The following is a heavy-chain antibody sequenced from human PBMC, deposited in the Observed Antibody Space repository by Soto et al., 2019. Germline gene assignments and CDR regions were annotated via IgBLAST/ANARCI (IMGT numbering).Heavy chain of an antibody. D-gene: IGHD3-10*01. J-gene: IGHJ6*02. CDR3: ARDRTPRRGYYYYGMDV. Sequence: ASVKVSCKASGYTFTSSYMHWVRQAPGQGLEWMGRISACDGSTSYAQKLQGRVTMTTDTSTSTAYMELRSLRSDDTAVYYCARDRTPRRGYYYYGMDVWGQGTTVTVSS. CDR2: ISACDGST. V-gene: IGHV1-46*01. CDR1: GYTFTSSY.